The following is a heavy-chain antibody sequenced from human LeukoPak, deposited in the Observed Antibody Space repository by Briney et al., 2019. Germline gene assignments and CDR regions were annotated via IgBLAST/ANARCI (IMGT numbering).Heavy chain of an antibody. Sequence: SETLSLTCTVSGGSISSGSYYWGWIRQPAGKGLEWIGRIYTSGSTDYNPSLKSRFTISVDTSKNQFSLKLSSVTAADTAVYYCASLVGATTNDAFDIWGQGTMVTVSS. CDR2: IYTSGST. J-gene: IGHJ3*02. CDR1: GGSISSGSYY. V-gene: IGHV4-61*02. CDR3: ASLVGATTNDAFDI. D-gene: IGHD1-26*01.